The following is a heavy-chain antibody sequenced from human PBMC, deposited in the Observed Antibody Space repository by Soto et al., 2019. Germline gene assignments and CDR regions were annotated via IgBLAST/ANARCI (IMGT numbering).Heavy chain of an antibody. V-gene: IGHV4-34*12. CDR1: GESFSYYF. D-gene: IGHD3-16*01. CDR2: IIQSRRT. J-gene: IGHJ5*02. CDR3: ARAWGSVWWLDQ. Sequence: SQTRSRAWAVCGESFSYYFWSWIRQHPGTGLEWIGEIIQSRRTNYKPSLKGRVTLSGDSSKNQFSLHLSPVTPAHTPVYYCARAWGSVWWLDQCGRGTLVTVFS.